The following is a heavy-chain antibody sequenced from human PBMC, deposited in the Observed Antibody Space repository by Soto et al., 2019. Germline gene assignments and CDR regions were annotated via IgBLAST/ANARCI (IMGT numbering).Heavy chain of an antibody. D-gene: IGHD6-13*01. CDR1: GGSFSGYY. Sequence: SETLSLTCAVYGGSFSGYYWSWIRQPPGKGLEWIGEINHSESTNYNPSLKSRVTISVDTSKNQFSLKLSSVTAADTAVYYCAVRYSSSWYWFDPWGQGTLVTVSS. CDR2: INHSEST. CDR3: AVRYSSSWYWFDP. V-gene: IGHV4-34*01. J-gene: IGHJ5*02.